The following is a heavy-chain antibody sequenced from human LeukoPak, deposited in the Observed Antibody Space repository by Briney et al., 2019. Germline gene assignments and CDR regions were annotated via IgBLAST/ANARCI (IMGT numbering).Heavy chain of an antibody. CDR3: ARKGGCSSTSCPFDY. V-gene: IGHV1-69*13. Sequence: ASVKVSCKASGGTFSSYAISWVRQAPGQGLEWMGGIIPIFGTANYAQKFQGRVTITADESTSTAYMELSSLRSEDTAVYYCARKGGCSSTSCPFDYWGQGTLVTVSS. D-gene: IGHD2-2*01. CDR2: IIPIFGTA. CDR1: GGTFSSYA. J-gene: IGHJ4*02.